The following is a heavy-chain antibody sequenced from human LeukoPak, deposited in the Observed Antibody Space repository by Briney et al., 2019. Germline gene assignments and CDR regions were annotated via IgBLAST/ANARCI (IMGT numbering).Heavy chain of an antibody. Sequence: SGGSLRLSCAASGFTVTSNYMSWVRQAPGKGLEWVSGINWNGGSTGYADSVKGRFTISRDNAKNSLYLQMNSLRAEDTALYYCAREHYGVAADVWRKGTTVTVSS. CDR2: INWNGGST. J-gene: IGHJ6*04. V-gene: IGHV3-20*04. CDR3: AREHYGVAADV. D-gene: IGHD3-10*01. CDR1: GFTVTSNY.